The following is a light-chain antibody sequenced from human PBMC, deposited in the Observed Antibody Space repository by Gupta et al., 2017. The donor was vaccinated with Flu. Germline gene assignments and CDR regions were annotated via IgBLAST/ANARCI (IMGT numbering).Light chain of an antibody. CDR3: QQCGSSPLT. Sequence: EIVLTQSPGTLSLSPGERATLSCRASQSVSSHLAWYQRKPGQAPRLLIYGASIRATGIPDRFSGSGSGTDFTLTITRLEPEDFAVYYCQQCGSSPLTFGQGTKVEIE. J-gene: IGKJ1*01. CDR2: GAS. V-gene: IGKV3-20*01. CDR1: QSVSSH.